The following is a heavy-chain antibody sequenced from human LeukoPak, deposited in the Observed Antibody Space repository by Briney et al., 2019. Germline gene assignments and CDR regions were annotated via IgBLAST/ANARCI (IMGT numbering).Heavy chain of an antibody. J-gene: IGHJ2*01. CDR3: ARDLRYLRGPSIAWYFDL. D-gene: IGHD1-14*01. Sequence: PGGSLRLSCAASGFTFSSYSMNWVRQAPGKGLEWVSGFSSSGDKTYYIDSVRGRFTISRDNSKNTLYLQMNSLRAEDTAVYYCARDLRYLRGPSIAWYFDLWGRGTLVTVSS. CDR2: FSSSGDKT. CDR1: GFTFSSYS. V-gene: IGHV3-23*01.